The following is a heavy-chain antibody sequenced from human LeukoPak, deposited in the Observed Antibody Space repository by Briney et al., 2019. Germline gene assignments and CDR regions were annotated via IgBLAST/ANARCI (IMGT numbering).Heavy chain of an antibody. CDR3: ANGYSSTYYNALDI. CDR2: INSDGSST. J-gene: IGHJ3*02. CDR1: GFTFNNYW. Sequence: GGSLRLSCAASGFTFNNYWMHWVRQAPGKGLVWVSRINSDGSSTTYADFVKGRFTISRDNAKNTLYLQMNSLRAEDTAVYYCANGYSSTYYNALDIRGQGTMVTVSS. D-gene: IGHD6-13*01. V-gene: IGHV3-74*01.